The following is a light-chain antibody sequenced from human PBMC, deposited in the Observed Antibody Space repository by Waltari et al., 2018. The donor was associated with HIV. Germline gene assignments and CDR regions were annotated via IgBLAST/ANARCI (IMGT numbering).Light chain of an antibody. V-gene: IGKV3-11*01. J-gene: IGKJ2*01. CDR1: QSVSSY. CDR3: QQRSNWPPEYT. Sequence: SPGERATLSCRASQSVSSYFAWYQQKPGQAPRLLIYDASNRATGIPARFSGSGSGTDFTLTISSLEPEDFAVYYCQQRSNWPPEYTFGQGTKLEIK. CDR2: DAS.